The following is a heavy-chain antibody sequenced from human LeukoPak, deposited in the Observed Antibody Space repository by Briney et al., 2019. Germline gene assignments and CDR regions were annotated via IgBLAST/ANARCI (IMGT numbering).Heavy chain of an antibody. V-gene: IGHV3-66*02. CDR1: EFSVGSNY. J-gene: IGHJ3*02. Sequence: GGSLRLSCAASEFSVGSNYMTWVRQAPGKELEWVSLIYSGGSTYYADSVKGRFTISRDNSKNTLYLQMNSLRAEDTAVYYCAFGWYDAFDIWGQGTMVTVSS. CDR3: AFGWYDAFDI. D-gene: IGHD6-19*01. CDR2: IYSGGST.